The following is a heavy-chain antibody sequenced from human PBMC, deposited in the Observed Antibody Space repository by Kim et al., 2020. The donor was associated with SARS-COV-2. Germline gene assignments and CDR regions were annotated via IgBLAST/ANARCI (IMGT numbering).Heavy chain of an antibody. CDR1: GFTFSSYA. J-gene: IGHJ5*02. CDR3: ARDHPLFGWGGYNGRFDP. V-gene: IGHV3-30*04. CDR2: ISYDGSNK. Sequence: GGSLRLFCAASGFTFSSYAMHWVRQAPGKGLEWVAVISYDGSNKYYAASVKGRFTISRDNSKNTPYLQMNSLSAEDTAVYYCARDHPLFGWGGYNGRFDP. D-gene: IGHD6-25*01.